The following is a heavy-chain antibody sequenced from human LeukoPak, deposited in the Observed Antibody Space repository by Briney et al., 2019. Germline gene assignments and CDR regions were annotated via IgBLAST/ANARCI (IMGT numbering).Heavy chain of an antibody. CDR3: ARGGRGTMVRGVNPPPFDY. CDR1: GGSISSSSYY. D-gene: IGHD3-10*01. Sequence: SETLSLTCTVSGGSISSSSYYWGWIRQPPGKGLEWIGSIYYSGSTYYNPSLKSRVTISVDTSKNQFSLKLSSVTAADTAVYYCARGGRGTMVRGVNPPPFDYWGQGTLVTVSS. V-gene: IGHV4-39*07. J-gene: IGHJ4*02. CDR2: IYYSGST.